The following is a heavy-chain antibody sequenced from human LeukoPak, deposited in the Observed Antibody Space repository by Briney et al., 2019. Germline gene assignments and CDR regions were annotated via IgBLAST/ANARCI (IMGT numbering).Heavy chain of an antibody. CDR1: GFTFNNYV. CDR3: TKVRPPPGSGWYGGDDS. V-gene: IGHV3-23*05. J-gene: IGHJ4*02. Sequence: QSGGSLRLSCTASGFTFNNYVMSWVRQAPGKGLEWVSSIKIRGYADYADSVKGRFTISRDNSKNTLYLQMNSLRVEDTAVYYCTKVRPPPGSGWYGGDDSWGQGTLVTVSS. D-gene: IGHD6-19*01. CDR2: IKIRGYA.